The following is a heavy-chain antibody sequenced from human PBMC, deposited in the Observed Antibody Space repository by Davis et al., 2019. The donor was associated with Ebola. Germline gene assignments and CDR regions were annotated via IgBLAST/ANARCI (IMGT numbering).Heavy chain of an antibody. CDR2: ISGSGRTI. V-gene: IGHV3-48*03. CDR3: ARVVHV. CDR1: GFTFSTYE. Sequence: GGSLRLSCAASGFTFSTYEMNWVRQAPGKGLEWISYISGSGRTIYYADSVKGRFTISRDNAKNSLYLQMNSLRAEDTAVYYCARVVHVWGQGTTVTVSS. J-gene: IGHJ6*02. D-gene: IGHD1-1*01.